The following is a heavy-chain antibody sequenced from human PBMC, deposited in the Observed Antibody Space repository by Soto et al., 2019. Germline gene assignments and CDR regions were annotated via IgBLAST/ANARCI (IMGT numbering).Heavy chain of an antibody. CDR2: INPISGST. D-gene: IGHD3-10*01. V-gene: IGHV1-46*03. CDR3: ARGVLLWFGELLLSLDY. Sequence: QVQLVQSGAEVKKPGASVKVSCKAFGYTFTSYYMHWVRQAPGQGLEWMGIINPISGSTNYAQKFQGRVTVTRVTSTSTVYMELSSLRSEDTAVYYCARGVLLWFGELLLSLDYWGQGTLVTVSS. J-gene: IGHJ4*02. CDR1: GYTFTSYY.